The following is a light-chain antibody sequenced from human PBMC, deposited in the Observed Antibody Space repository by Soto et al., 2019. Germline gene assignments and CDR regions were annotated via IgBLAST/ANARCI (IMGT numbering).Light chain of an antibody. Sequence: QSVLTQPPSASGTPGQRVSISCSGSNSNMGRNYVYWYQQVPGTAPKLLMYRNDVRPSGVPDRFTGSKSGTSASLAISGLRSEDEADYYCAVWDNSLNGVAFGGGTQLTVL. CDR1: NSNMGRNY. CDR2: RND. V-gene: IGLV1-47*01. J-gene: IGLJ2*01. CDR3: AVWDNSLNGVA.